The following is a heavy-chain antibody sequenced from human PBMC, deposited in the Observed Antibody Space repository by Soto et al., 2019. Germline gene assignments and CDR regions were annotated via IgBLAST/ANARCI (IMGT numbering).Heavy chain of an antibody. CDR2: ISGTGGST. Sequence: EVQLLDSGGGLVQPGGSLRLSCAASGFTFNNYAMNWVRQAPGKGLERVATISGTGGSTYYADPEKGRFTISRDNSKNTLYLQMNSLRVEDTAVYYCATDRLGGNFDYWGQGTQVTVSS. J-gene: IGHJ4*02. CDR3: ATDRLGGNFDY. CDR1: GFTFNNYA. V-gene: IGHV3-23*01.